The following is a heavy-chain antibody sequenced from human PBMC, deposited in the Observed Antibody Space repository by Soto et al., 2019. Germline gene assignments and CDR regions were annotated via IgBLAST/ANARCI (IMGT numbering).Heavy chain of an antibody. CDR3: ARDTSSSSEINWFDH. J-gene: IGHJ5*02. CDR1: GFTFSSYS. CDR2: ISSSSSNI. D-gene: IGHD6-6*01. Sequence: GGSLRLSCAASGFTFSSYSMNWVRQAPGKGLEWVSSISSSSSNIYYADSVKGRFTISRDNAKNSLYLQMNSLRAEDTAVYYCARDTSSSSEINWFDHWGQGTLVTVSS. V-gene: IGHV3-21*01.